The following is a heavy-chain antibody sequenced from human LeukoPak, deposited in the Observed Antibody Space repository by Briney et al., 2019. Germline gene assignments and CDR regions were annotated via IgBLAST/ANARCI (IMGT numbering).Heavy chain of an antibody. J-gene: IGHJ4*02. CDR1: GGSISSSSYY. D-gene: IGHD2-2*01. Sequence: SETLSLTCTVSGGSISSSSYYWGWIRQPPGKGLEWIGSIYYSGSTYYNPSLKSRVTISVDTSKNQFSLKLSSVTAADTAVYYCARYPYCSSTSCLYFDYWGQGTLVTVSS. V-gene: IGHV4-39*07. CDR2: IYYSGST. CDR3: ARYPYCSSTSCLYFDY.